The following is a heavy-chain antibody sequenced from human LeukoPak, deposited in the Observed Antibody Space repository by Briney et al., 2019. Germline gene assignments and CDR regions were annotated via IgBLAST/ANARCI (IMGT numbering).Heavy chain of an antibody. Sequence: PGRSLRLSCAASGFTFSSYGMHWVRQAPGKGLEWVAVISYDGRNKYYADSVKGRFTIPRDNSKNTLYLQMNSLRAEDTAVYYCASHWAQQVVSDYWGQGTLVTVSS. V-gene: IGHV3-30*03. J-gene: IGHJ4*02. CDR1: GFTFSSYG. D-gene: IGHD6-13*01. CDR2: ISYDGRNK. CDR3: ASHWAQQVVSDY.